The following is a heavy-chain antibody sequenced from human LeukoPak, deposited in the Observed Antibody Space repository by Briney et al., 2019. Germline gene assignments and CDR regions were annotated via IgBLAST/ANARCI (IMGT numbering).Heavy chain of an antibody. D-gene: IGHD4-17*01. J-gene: IGHJ4*02. V-gene: IGHV4-39*01. CDR1: GGSISSSNYY. CDR3: ARHSSMTTVFDY. Sequence: SETLSLTCTVSGGSISSSNYYWVWIRQPPGKGLEWIGSIYYSVSTYYNPSLKSQVTISVDTYKKQFSLKLNSVTAADTAVYYCARHSSMTTVFDYWGQGTLVTVSS. CDR2: IYYSVST.